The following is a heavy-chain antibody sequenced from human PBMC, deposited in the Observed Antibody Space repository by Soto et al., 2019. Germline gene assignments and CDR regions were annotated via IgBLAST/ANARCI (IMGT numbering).Heavy chain of an antibody. Sequence: QVQLRESGPGLVKPSGTLSLTCAVSGGSISSSNWWSWVRQPPGKGLEWIGEIYHSGSTNHNPSLKSGVTISIDKAKNQFSLRLSSVTAADTAVYYCGREKGVVGATAYDYWGQGTLVTVSS. CDR3: GREKGVVGATAYDY. CDR1: GGSISSSNW. V-gene: IGHV4-4*02. CDR2: IYHSGST. D-gene: IGHD1-26*01. J-gene: IGHJ4*02.